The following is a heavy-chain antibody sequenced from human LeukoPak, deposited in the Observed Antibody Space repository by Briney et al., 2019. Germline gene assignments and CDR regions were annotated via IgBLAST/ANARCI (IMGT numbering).Heavy chain of an antibody. J-gene: IGHJ6*03. D-gene: IGHD1-26*01. V-gene: IGHV3-30*18. CDR2: ISYDGSNK. CDR3: AKEWELRVKYYYYYMDV. Sequence: GRSLRLSCAASGFTFSSYGMHWVRQAPGKGLEWVAVISYDGSNKYYADSVKGRFTISRDNSKNTLYLQMNSLRAEDTAVYYCAKEWELRVKYYYYYMDVWGKGTTVTVSS. CDR1: GFTFSSYG.